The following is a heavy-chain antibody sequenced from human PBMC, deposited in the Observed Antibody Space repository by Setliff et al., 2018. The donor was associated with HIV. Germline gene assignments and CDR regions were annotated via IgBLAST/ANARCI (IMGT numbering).Heavy chain of an antibody. CDR3: ATDGGVVVVAGSGFDP. CDR2: LNPNSGGT. V-gene: IGHV1-2*02. J-gene: IGHJ5*02. D-gene: IGHD2-15*01. Sequence: GASVKVSCKASGDTFSGHYMHWVRQAPGQGLEWLGWLNPNSGGTKYAQKFQGRLTMTRDTSITTVYMELSRLRSDDTAVYYCATDGGVVVVAGSGFDPWGQGTLVTVSS. CDR1: GDTFSGHY.